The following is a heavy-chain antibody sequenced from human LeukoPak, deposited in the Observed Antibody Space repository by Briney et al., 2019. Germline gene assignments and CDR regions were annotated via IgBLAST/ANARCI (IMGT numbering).Heavy chain of an antibody. CDR3: ARSENYGDYYFDY. V-gene: IGHV4-4*07. J-gene: IGHJ4*02. D-gene: IGHD4-17*01. CDR2: IWSSGGLWSSGST. CDR1: GGSINSHY. Sequence: SETLSLTCTVCGGSINSHYWTWIRQPAGKGLEWIGRIWSSGGLWSSGSTNYDPSLKSRVTISVDTSKNQFSLKLSSVTAADTAVYYCARSENYGDYYFDYWGQGTLVTVSS.